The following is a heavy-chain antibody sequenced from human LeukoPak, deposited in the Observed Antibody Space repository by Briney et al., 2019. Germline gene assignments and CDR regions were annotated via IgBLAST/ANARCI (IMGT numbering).Heavy chain of an antibody. V-gene: IGHV1-2*02. J-gene: IGHJ4*02. CDR3: AREDGSGSYLLHY. Sequence: ASVKVSCKASGYTFTGYYIHWVRQAPGQGLEWMGWINPNSGGTNYAQKFQGRVTMTRDTSISTAYMELSRLRSDDTAVYYCAREDGSGSYLLHYWGQGTLVTVSS. CDR1: GYTFTGYY. CDR2: INPNSGGT. D-gene: IGHD3-10*01.